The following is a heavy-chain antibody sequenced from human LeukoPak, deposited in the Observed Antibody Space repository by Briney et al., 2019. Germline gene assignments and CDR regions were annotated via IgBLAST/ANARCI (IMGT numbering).Heavy chain of an antibody. CDR3: TTPRYSSSWYYFDY. V-gene: IGHV3-15*01. J-gene: IGHJ4*02. CDR2: IKSKTDGGTT. CDR1: GFTFSNAW. D-gene: IGHD6-13*01. Sequence: GGSLRLSCAASGFTFSNAWMSWVRQAPGKGLEWVGRIKSKTDGGTTDYAAPVKGRFTISRDDSKNTLYLQMNSLRTEDTAVYYCTTPRYSSSWYYFDYWGQGTLVTVSS.